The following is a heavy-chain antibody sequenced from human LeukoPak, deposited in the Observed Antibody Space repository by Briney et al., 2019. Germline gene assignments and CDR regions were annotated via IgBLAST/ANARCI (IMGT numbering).Heavy chain of an antibody. D-gene: IGHD3-9*01. V-gene: IGHV4-39*07. Sequence: SETLSLTCTVSGGSISSSSYYWGWIRQPPGKGLEWIGSIYYSGSTYYNPSLKSRVTISVDTSKNQFSLKLSSVTAADTAVYYCARQGRRYFDWFSVTGFDYWGQGTLVTVSS. J-gene: IGHJ4*02. CDR1: GGSISSSSYY. CDR3: ARQGRRYFDWFSVTGFDY. CDR2: IYYSGST.